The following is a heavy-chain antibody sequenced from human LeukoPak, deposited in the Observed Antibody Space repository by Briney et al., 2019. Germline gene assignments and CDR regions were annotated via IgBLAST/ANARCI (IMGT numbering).Heavy chain of an antibody. CDR3: ARYRTTETTFDY. D-gene: IGHD4-17*01. CDR2: IDWDDDE. Sequence: SGPALVKPTETLTLTCTFSGFSLITSGMCVAWIRQPPGKALEWLARIDWDDDEFYSTSLQTRLTISKDTSKNQVVLAMTNMGPLDTATYFCARYRTTETTFDYWGQGTLVTVSS. CDR1: GFSLITSGMC. V-gene: IGHV2-70*17. J-gene: IGHJ4*02.